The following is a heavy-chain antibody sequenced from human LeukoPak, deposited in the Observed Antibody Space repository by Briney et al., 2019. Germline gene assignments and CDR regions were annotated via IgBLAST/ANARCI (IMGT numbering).Heavy chain of an antibody. CDR3: ARENVVVVAATLVRRFDY. CDR1: GYTLTGYY. CDR2: INPNSGGT. D-gene: IGHD2-15*01. J-gene: IGHJ4*02. Sequence: GASVKVSCKASGYTLTGYYMHWVRQAPGQGLEWMGWINPNSGGTNYAQKFQGRVTMTTDTSTSTAYMELRSLRSDDTAVYYCARENVVVVAATLVRRFDYWGQGTLVTVSS. V-gene: IGHV1-2*02.